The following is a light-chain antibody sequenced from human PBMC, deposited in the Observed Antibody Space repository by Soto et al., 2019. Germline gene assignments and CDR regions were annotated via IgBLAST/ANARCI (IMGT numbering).Light chain of an antibody. CDR2: EVS. J-gene: IGLJ1*01. Sequence: QSVLTQPPSVSGSPGQSVTISCTGTSSDVGSYNCVSWYQQPPGTAPKVIIYEVSNRPSGVPDRFSGSKSGNTASLTISGLQPEDEADYYCYSFTSSNTYVFGTGTKLTVL. V-gene: IGLV2-18*02. CDR1: SSDVGSYNC. CDR3: YSFTSSNTYV.